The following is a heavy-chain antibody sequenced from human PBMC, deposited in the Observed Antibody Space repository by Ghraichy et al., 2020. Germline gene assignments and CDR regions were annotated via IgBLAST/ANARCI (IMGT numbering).Heavy chain of an antibody. Sequence: SGPTLVKPTQTLTLTCTFSGFSLSTSGVGVGWIRQPPGKALEWLALIYWDDDKRYSPSLKSRLTITKDTSKNQVVLTMTNMDPVDTATYYCAHSSAVAGPSYYYGMDVWGQGTTVTVSS. CDR2: IYWDDDK. CDR1: GFSLSTSGVG. D-gene: IGHD6-19*01. CDR3: AHSSAVAGPSYYYGMDV. V-gene: IGHV2-5*02. J-gene: IGHJ6*02.